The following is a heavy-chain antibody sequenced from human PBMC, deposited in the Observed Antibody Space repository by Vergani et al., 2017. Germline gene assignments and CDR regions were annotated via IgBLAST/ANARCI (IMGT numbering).Heavy chain of an antibody. CDR3: ARLNYYDSSGYSAFDI. V-gene: IGHV3-33*01. CDR1: GFTFSSYG. D-gene: IGHD3-22*01. J-gene: IGHJ3*02. Sequence: QVQLVESGGGVVQPGRSLRLSCAASGFTFSSYGMHWVRQAPGKGLEWVAVIWYDGSNKYYADSVKGRFTISRDNSKNTLYLQMNSLRAEDTAVYYCARLNYYDSSGYSAFDIWGQGTMVTVSS. CDR2: IWYDGSNK.